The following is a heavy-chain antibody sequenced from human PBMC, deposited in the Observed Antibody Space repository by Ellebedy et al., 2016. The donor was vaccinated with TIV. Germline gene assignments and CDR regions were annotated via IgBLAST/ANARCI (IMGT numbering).Heavy chain of an antibody. Sequence: SETLSLTCAVYGGSFSGYYWSWIRQPPGKGLEWIGEINHSGSTNYNPSLKSRVTISVDTSKNQFSLKLSSVTAADTAVYYCVGFYMNRFDPWGQGTLVTVSS. CDR2: INHSGST. CDR1: GGSFSGYY. J-gene: IGHJ5*02. CDR3: VGFYMNRFDP. D-gene: IGHD2/OR15-2a*01. V-gene: IGHV4-34*01.